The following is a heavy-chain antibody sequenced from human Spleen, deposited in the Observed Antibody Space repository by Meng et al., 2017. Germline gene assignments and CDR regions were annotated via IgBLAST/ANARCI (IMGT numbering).Heavy chain of an antibody. CDR3: ARDSYEYIWGSNLFEF. CDR1: GFTLTSYD. V-gene: IGHV3-30*03. CDR2: ISYYGSKK. D-gene: IGHD3-16*02. Sequence: GESLKISCVGSGFTLTSYDMHWVRQAPGKGLEWVASISYYGSKKYYADSVKGRFIISRDNSRNTLYLQISSLGAEDTAVYYCARDSYEYIWGSNLFEFWGQGTLVTVSS. J-gene: IGHJ4*02.